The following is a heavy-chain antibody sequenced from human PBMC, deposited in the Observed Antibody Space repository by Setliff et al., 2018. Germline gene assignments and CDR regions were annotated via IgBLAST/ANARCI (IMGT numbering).Heavy chain of an antibody. CDR2: LYGDNKI. CDR1: GFVVSENY. Sequence: SCAASGFVVSENYMSWVRQAPGKGLEWVALLYGDNKIDFADSVKGRFTISTDNSKNTLYLQMNSLTAEDTAVYYCARDRPGPSFGGMDVWGQGTTVTVSS. V-gene: IGHV3-53*01. D-gene: IGHD3-3*01. CDR3: ARDRPGPSFGGMDV. J-gene: IGHJ6*02.